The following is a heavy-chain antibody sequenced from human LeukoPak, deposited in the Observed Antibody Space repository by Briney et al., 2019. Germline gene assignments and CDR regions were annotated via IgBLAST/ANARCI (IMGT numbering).Heavy chain of an antibody. CDR2: IYFSGST. J-gene: IGHJ2*01. CDR3: ARHLVGFDYWYFVL. V-gene: IGHV4-59*08. D-gene: IGHD3-9*01. CDR1: GDSISSYY. Sequence: PSETLSLTCTVSGDSISSYYWSWIRQPPGKGLEWIAYIYFSGSTNYNPSLKSRVTISMDPSKNQFSLKLNSVTAADTAVYYCARHLVGFDYWYFVLWGRGPLVPVSS.